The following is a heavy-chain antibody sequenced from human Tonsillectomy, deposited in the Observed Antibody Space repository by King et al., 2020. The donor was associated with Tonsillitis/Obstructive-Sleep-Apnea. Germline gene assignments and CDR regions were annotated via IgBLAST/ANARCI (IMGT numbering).Heavy chain of an antibody. J-gene: IGHJ4*02. D-gene: IGHD4-11*01. CDR3: ARVAGGVGDDSKYSLDY. V-gene: IGHV3-30*15. Sequence: VQLVESGGGVVQPGRSLRLSCAASGFTFSNYAMHWVRQAPGKGLEWVAVISYDGENKYYADSVKGRFTISRDNSKNTLYVQMSSLRPEDTAVYYCARVAGGVGDDSKYSLDYWGQGTLVTVSS. CDR2: ISYDGENK. CDR1: GFTFSNYA.